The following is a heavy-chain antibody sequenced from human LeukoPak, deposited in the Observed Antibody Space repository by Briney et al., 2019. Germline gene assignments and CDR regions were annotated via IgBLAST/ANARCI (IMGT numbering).Heavy chain of an antibody. Sequence: GGSLRLSCAASGFTVSSNYMSWVRQAPGKGLEWVSAIYSGGTTYYADSVKGRFIISRDYSKNTLYLQMNSLRAEDTAVYYCARHLRYGSGGYFDYWGQGTLVTVSS. D-gene: IGHD3-10*01. CDR1: GFTVSSNY. CDR2: IYSGGTT. CDR3: ARHLRYGSGGYFDY. J-gene: IGHJ4*02. V-gene: IGHV3-66*04.